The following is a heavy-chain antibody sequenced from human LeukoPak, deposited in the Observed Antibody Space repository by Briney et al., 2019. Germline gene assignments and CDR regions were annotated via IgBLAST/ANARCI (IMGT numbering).Heavy chain of an antibody. CDR2: MYNSGST. Sequence: SETLSLTCTVSGGSISSSSYYWGWIRQPAGKGLEWIGRMYNSGSTNYNPSLKSRVTMSVVTSKNQFSLKLSSVTAADTAVYYCARVLQDGEGPEWYFDLWGRGTLVTVSS. J-gene: IGHJ2*01. CDR3: ARVLQDGEGPEWYFDL. V-gene: IGHV4-61*02. D-gene: IGHD3-10*01. CDR1: GGSISSSSYY.